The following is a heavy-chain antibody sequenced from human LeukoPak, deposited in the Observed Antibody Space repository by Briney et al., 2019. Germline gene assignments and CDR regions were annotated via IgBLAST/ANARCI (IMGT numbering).Heavy chain of an antibody. Sequence: EASVKVSCKASGGTFRRFTISWVRQAPGQGLEWMGGIIPIFGTANYAQKFQGRVTITADESTSTAYMELSSLGSEDTAVYYCARGLVVVVPAASNYYYGMDVWGQGTTVTVSS. V-gene: IGHV1-69*13. D-gene: IGHD2-2*01. CDR2: IIPIFGTA. J-gene: IGHJ6*02. CDR1: GGTFRRFT. CDR3: ARGLVVVVPAASNYYYGMDV.